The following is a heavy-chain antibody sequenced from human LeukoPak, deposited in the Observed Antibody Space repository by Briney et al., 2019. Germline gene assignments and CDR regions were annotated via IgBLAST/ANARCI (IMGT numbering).Heavy chain of an antibody. D-gene: IGHD3-3*01. CDR2: IYTSGST. V-gene: IGHV4-4*07. J-gene: IGHJ6*03. CDR3: ARAPHDYDFWSGYYLEDYYYYYMDV. CDR1: GGSISSYY. Sequence: SETLSLTCTVSGGSISSYYWSWIRQPAGKGLEWIGRIYTSGSTNYNPSLKSRVTMSVDTSKNQFSLKLSPVTAADTAVYYCARAPHDYDFWSGYYLEDYYYYYMDVWGKGTTVTVSS.